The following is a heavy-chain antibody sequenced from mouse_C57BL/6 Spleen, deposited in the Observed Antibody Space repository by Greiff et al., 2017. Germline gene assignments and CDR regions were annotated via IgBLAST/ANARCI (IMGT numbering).Heavy chain of an antibody. CDR1: GYTFTSYW. CDR2: IDPSDSYT. D-gene: IGHD1-1*01. V-gene: IGHV1-69*01. CDR3: ARRSYGSYFDY. J-gene: IGHJ2*01. Sequence: VQLQQPGAELVMPGASVKLSCKASGYTFTSYWMHWVKQRPGQGLEWIGEIDPSDSYTNYNQKFKGKSTLTVDKSSSTAYMQLSSLTSEDSAVYYCARRSYGSYFDYWGQGTTLTVSS.